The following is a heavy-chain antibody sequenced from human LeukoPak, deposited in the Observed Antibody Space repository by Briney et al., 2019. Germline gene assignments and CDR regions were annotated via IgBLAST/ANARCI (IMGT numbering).Heavy chain of an antibody. CDR1: GFTFSSYS. J-gene: IGHJ4*02. D-gene: IGHD3-22*01. Sequence: GGSLRLSCAASGFTFSSYSMNWVRQAPGKGLEWVSSISSSSYINYADSVKGRFTISRDNAKNSLYLQMNSLRAEDTAVYYCARDRSRYYDSSGYYYLGVPDYWGQGTLVTVSS. CDR2: ISSSSYI. CDR3: ARDRSRYYDSSGYYYLGVPDY. V-gene: IGHV3-21*01.